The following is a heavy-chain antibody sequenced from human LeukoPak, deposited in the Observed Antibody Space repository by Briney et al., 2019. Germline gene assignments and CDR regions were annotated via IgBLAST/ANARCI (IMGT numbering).Heavy chain of an antibody. CDR3: ARAPHYYDSSGSFDY. V-gene: IGHV3-13*01. J-gene: IGHJ4*02. D-gene: IGHD3-22*01. Sequence: GGSLRLSCAASGFTFSSYDMHWVRQAAGKGLEWVSAIGTAGDTYYPGSVKRRFTISRENAKNSLYLQMNSLRAEDTAVYYCARAPHYYDSSGSFDYWGQGTLVTVSS. CDR2: IGTAGDT. CDR1: GFTFSSYD.